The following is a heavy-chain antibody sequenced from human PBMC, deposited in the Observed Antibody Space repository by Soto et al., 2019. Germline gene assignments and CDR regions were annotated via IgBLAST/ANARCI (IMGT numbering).Heavy chain of an antibody. Sequence: EVQLVESGGGLVQPGGSLRLSCADSGFTVSSNHMNWVRQAPGKGLEWVSVIYSGGITYYADSVKGRFTISRDNSKNTLYLQMNRLRAEDTAVYYCARGERSTWYGLDVWGQGTTVTVSS. D-gene: IGHD3-16*01. CDR2: IYSGGIT. J-gene: IGHJ6*02. CDR3: ARGERSTWYGLDV. V-gene: IGHV3-66*01. CDR1: GFTVSSNH.